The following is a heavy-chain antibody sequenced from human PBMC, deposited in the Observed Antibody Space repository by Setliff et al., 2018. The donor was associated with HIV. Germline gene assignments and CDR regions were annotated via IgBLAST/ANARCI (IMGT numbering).Heavy chain of an antibody. V-gene: IGHV4-30-4*07. D-gene: IGHD3-9*01. CDR3: ARENGWLFGWFDP. Sequence: SETLSLTCTVSGGSISTSSYSWTWIRQPPGKALEWIGYIYYSGSTSYNGNTYYNPSLESRVTISGDTSKNQFSLKLSSVTAADTAVYYCARENGWLFGWFDPWG. CDR2: IYYSGST. J-gene: IGHJ5*02. CDR1: GGSISTSSYS.